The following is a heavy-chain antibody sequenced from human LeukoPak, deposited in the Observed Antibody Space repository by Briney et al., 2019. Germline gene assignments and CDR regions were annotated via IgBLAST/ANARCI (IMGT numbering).Heavy chain of an antibody. Sequence: SQTLSLTCTVSGDSISSGDYYWSWIRQPPGKGLEWIGEINHSGSTNYNPSLKSRVTISVDTSKNPFSLKLSSVTAADTAVYYCAERSHYDILTGYAFDIWGQGTMVTVSS. CDR1: GDSISSGDYY. CDR2: INHSGST. CDR3: AERSHYDILTGYAFDI. J-gene: IGHJ3*02. D-gene: IGHD3-9*01. V-gene: IGHV4-30-4*08.